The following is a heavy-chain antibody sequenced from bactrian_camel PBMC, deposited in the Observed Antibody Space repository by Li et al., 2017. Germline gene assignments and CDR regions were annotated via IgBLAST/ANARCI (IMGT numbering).Heavy chain of an antibody. D-gene: IGHD7*01. CDR2: IDKDGRT. CDR3: AADPPPECNNWWHVSRELVEFEA. Sequence: VQLVESGGGSVQPGGSLTLSCKVSSTTKLTLCMGWFRQAPGKEREGLASIDKDGRTTYAPSVQGRFTIHEANDKNTANLEMSSLKFEDTAMYYCAADPPPECNNWWHVSRELVEFEARGQGTQGTV. J-gene: IGHJ4*01. CDR1: STTKLTLC. V-gene: IGHV3S53*01.